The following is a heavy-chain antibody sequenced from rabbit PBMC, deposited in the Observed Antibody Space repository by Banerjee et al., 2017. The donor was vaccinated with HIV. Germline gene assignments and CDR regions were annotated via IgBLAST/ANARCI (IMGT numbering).Heavy chain of an antibody. CDR3: ARENSYADYGEFNL. CDR2: IHTSGGST. Sequence: QEQLVESGEGLVQPAGSLTLTCKASGFDFSSSYWICWVRQAPGKGLGWIACIHTSGGSTYYTSRAKGRFTVSKTSSTKVTLQMTSLTAADTATYFCARENSYADYGEFNLWGPGTFVSVS. D-gene: IGHD2-1*01. V-gene: IGHV1S45*01. J-gene: IGHJ4*01. CDR1: GFDFSSSYW.